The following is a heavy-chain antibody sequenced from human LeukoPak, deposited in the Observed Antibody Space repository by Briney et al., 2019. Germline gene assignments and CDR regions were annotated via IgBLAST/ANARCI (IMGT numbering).Heavy chain of an antibody. Sequence: GGSLRLSCAASGFIFSNYWMSWVRQAPGKGLEWVANINQDGSEKYYVDSVKGRFTISRDNAKNSLFLQMNSLRAEDTAVYYCARGRGYSYHDYWGQGTLVTVSS. D-gene: IGHD5-18*01. CDR3: ARGRGYSYHDY. J-gene: IGHJ4*02. CDR2: INQDGSEK. CDR1: GFIFSNYW. V-gene: IGHV3-7*01.